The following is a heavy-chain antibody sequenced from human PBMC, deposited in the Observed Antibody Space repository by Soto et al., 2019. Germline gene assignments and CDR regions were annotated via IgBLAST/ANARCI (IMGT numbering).Heavy chain of an antibody. Sequence: EVQLVESGGGVVQPGGSLRLSCAASGFTFSYYAIHWVRQAPGKGLEYVSAIRSNGGSASYANSVRGRFTISRDDSKNTVYLQMGSLRAEDMAVYYCARRRDGTCYGCYDSWGQGTLVTVSS. CDR1: GFTFSYYA. CDR3: ARRRDGTCYGCYDS. CDR2: IRSNGGSA. D-gene: IGHD2-15*01. J-gene: IGHJ5*01. V-gene: IGHV3-64*01.